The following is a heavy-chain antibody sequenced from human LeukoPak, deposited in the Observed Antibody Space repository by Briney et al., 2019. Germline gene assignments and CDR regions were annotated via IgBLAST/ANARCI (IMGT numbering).Heavy chain of an antibody. V-gene: IGHV3-30-3*01. CDR2: IPYDGSNK. CDR1: GFTFSSYA. J-gene: IGHJ3*02. CDR3: ARDYVVGATTPDAFDI. Sequence: GGSLRLSCAASGFTFSSYAMHWVRQAPGKGLEWVAVIPYDGSNKYYADSVKGRFTISRDNSKNTLYLQMNSLRAEDTAVYYCARDYVVGATTPDAFDIWGQGTMVTVSS. D-gene: IGHD1-26*01.